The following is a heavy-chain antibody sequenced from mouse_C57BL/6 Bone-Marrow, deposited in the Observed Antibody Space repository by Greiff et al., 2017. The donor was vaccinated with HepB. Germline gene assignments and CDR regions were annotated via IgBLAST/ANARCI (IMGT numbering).Heavy chain of an antibody. J-gene: IGHJ4*01. CDR3: ARHGGYYGSSSYYAMDY. CDR1: GFTFSDYG. D-gene: IGHD1-1*01. V-gene: IGHV5-15*01. Sequence: DVKLVESGGGLVQPGGSLKLSCAASGFTFSDYGMAWVRQAPRKGPEWVAFISNLAYSIYYADTVTGRFTISRENAKNTLYLEMRSLRSEDTAMYYCARHGGYYGSSSYYAMDYWGQGTSVTVSS. CDR2: ISNLAYSI.